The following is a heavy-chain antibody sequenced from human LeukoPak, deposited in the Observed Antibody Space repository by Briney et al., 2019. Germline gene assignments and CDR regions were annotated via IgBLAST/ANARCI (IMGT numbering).Heavy chain of an antibody. J-gene: IGHJ6*02. CDR3: ARGGGLDV. D-gene: IGHD3-16*01. V-gene: IGHV3-7*03. Sequence: GGSLRLSCAASGFTFSSYWMNWARQAPGKGLEWVASINLNGNGNYYVDSVKGRFTISRDNAKNSLYLQMSNLRAEDTAVYFCARGGGLDVWGQGATVTVSS. CDR1: GFTFSSYW. CDR2: INLNGNGN.